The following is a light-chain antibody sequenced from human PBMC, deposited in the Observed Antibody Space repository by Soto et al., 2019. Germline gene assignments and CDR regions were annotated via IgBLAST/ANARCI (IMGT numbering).Light chain of an antibody. Sequence: EIVMTQSPATLSVSPGERATLSCRASQSVSSNLAWYQQKPGQAPRLLIYGASTRATGIPARFSGSGSGTEFTLTINRLEPDDLAMYYCQQYDNFPQTFGQGTKVDIK. CDR3: QQYDNFPQT. CDR1: QSVSSN. V-gene: IGKV3-15*01. CDR2: GAS. J-gene: IGKJ1*01.